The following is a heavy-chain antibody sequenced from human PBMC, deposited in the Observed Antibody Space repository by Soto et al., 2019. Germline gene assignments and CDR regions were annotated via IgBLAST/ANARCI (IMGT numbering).Heavy chain of an antibody. Sequence: PGGSLRLSCAASGFTFSDYYMSWIRQAPGKGLEWVSYISSSGSTIYYADSVKGRFTISRDNAKNSPYLQMNSLRAEDTAVYYCARTRITFDAFDIWGQGTMVTVSS. CDR1: GFTFSDYY. CDR2: ISSSGSTI. D-gene: IGHD3-10*01. V-gene: IGHV3-11*01. J-gene: IGHJ3*02. CDR3: ARTRITFDAFDI.